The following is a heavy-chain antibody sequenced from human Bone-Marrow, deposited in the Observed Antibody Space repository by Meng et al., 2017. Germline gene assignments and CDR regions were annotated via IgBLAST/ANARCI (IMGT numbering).Heavy chain of an antibody. J-gene: IGHJ4*02. CDR2: IYNSGST. CDR1: GGSISSGDYY. CDR3: AREGRSHQVGVSVY. V-gene: IGHV4-30-4*01. D-gene: IGHD2-21*01. Sequence: QGQLQEAGPGLGKPSQTLSLTGTGSGGSISSGDYYWSWIRQPPGKGLEWIGYIYNSGSTYYNPSLKSRVTISVDTSKNQFSLKLRFVTAADTAVYYCAREGRSHQVGVSVYWGQGNLVTVSS.